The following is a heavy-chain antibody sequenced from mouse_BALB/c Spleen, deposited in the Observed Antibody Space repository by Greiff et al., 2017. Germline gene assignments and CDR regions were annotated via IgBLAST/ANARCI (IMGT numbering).Heavy chain of an antibody. CDR3: ARKYGFAMDY. Sequence: EVKLMESGAELVKPGASVKLSCTASGFNIKDTYMHWVKQRPEQGLEWIGRIDPANGNTKYDPKFQGKATITADTSSNTAYMQLSSLTSEDTAVYYCARKYGFAMDYWGQGTSVTVSS. CDR1: GFNIKDTY. D-gene: IGHD2-10*02. J-gene: IGHJ4*01. V-gene: IGHV14-3*02. CDR2: IDPANGNT.